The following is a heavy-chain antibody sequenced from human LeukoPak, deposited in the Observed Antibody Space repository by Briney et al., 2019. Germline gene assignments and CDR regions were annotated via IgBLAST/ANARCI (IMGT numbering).Heavy chain of an antibody. CDR2: ISSSSSYI. CDR1: GFTFSSYS. J-gene: IGHJ4*02. D-gene: IGHD3-10*01. CDR3: ARAYGSGSYYNVGRGFFDY. Sequence: GGSLRLSCAASGFTFSSYSMNWVRQAPGKGLEWVSSISSSSSYIYYADSVKGRFTISRDNAKNSLYLQMNSLRAEDTAVYYCARAYGSGSYYNVGRGFFDYWGQGTLVTVSS. V-gene: IGHV3-21*01.